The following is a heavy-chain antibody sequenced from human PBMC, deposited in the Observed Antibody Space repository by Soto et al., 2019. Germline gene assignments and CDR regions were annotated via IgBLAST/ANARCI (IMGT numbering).Heavy chain of an antibody. CDR2: IYYSGST. CDR1: GGSISSSSYY. V-gene: IGHV4-39*01. Sequence: SETLSLTCTVSGGSISSSSYYWGWIRQPPGKGLEWIGSIYYSGSTYYNPSLKSRVTISVDTSKNQFSLKLSSVTAADTAVYYCARRVEQLVPQYYFDYWGQGTLVTVSS. CDR3: ARRVEQLVPQYYFDY. J-gene: IGHJ4*02. D-gene: IGHD6-6*01.